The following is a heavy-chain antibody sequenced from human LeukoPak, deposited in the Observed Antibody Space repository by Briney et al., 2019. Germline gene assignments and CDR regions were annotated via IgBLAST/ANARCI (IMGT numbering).Heavy chain of an antibody. J-gene: IGHJ4*02. CDR2: IKQDGSEK. CDR3: ARDYGGSSPFDY. D-gene: IGHD4-23*01. Sequence: GGSLRLSCAASGFTFSTYWMSWVRQAPGKGLEWVANIKQDGSEKYYVDSVEGRFTISRDNARNSLYLQMNSLRAEDTAVYYCARDYGGSSPFDYWGQGTLVIVSS. CDR1: GFTFSTYW. V-gene: IGHV3-7*01.